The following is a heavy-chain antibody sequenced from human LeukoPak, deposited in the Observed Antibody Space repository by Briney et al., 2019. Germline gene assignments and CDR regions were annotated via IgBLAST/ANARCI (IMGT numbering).Heavy chain of an antibody. CDR3: ARDLNYYDSSGYGH. Sequence: PGGSLRLPCAASGFTFSTNYMSWVRQAPGKGLEWVSVIYSGGSPYYADSVKGRFTISRDNSKNTLYLQMNSLRAEDTAVYYCARDLNYYDSSGYGHWGQGTLVTVSS. V-gene: IGHV3-53*01. D-gene: IGHD3-22*01. J-gene: IGHJ4*02. CDR1: GFTFSTNY. CDR2: IYSGGSP.